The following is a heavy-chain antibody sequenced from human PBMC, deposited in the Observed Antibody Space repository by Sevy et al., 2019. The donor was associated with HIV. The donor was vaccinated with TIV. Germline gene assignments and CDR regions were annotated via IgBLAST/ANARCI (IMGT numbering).Heavy chain of an antibody. J-gene: IGHJ6*03. CDR3: TREGTYDFWSGYLNYYYYYMDV. CDR1: GFTFGDYA. V-gene: IGHV3-49*04. CDR2: IRSKAYGGTT. D-gene: IGHD3-3*01. Sequence: GGSLRLSCTASGFTFGDYAMSWVRQAPGKGLEWVGFIRSKAYGGTTEYAASVKGRFTISRDDSKSIAYLQMNSLKTEETAVYYCTREGTYDFWSGYLNYYYYYMDVWGKGTTVTVSS.